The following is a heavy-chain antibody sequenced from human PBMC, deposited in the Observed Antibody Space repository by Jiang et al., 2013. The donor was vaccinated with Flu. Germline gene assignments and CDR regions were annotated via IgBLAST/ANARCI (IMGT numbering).Heavy chain of an antibody. D-gene: IGHD1-26*01. J-gene: IGHJ4*02. V-gene: IGHV4-34*01. Sequence: GGSFSGYYWSWIRQPPGKGLEWIGEINHSGSTNXNPSLKSRVTISVDTSKNQFSLKLSSVTAADTAVYYCAIAIGYSGSYYFRWGQGTLVTVSS. CDR1: GGSFSGYY. CDR2: INHSGST. CDR3: AIAIGYSGSYYFR.